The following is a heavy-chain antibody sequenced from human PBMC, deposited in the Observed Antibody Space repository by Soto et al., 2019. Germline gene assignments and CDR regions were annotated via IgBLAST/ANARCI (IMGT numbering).Heavy chain of an antibody. CDR1: GGSFSGYY. D-gene: IGHD6-6*01. Sequence: SETLSLTCAVYGGSFSGYYWSWIRQPPGKGLEWIGEINHSGSTNYNPSLKSRVTISVDTSKNQFSLKLSSVTAADTAVYYCARGWGWDLEYSSSFLIDYWGQGTLVTVSS. V-gene: IGHV4-34*01. CDR2: INHSGST. J-gene: IGHJ4*02. CDR3: ARGWGWDLEYSSSFLIDY.